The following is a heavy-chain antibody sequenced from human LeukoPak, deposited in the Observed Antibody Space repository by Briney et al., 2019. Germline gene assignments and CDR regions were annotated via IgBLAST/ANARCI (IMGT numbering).Heavy chain of an antibody. V-gene: IGHV3-23*01. D-gene: IGHD4-11*01. CDR3: VKTSRRDSTYDSPFDY. Sequence: GGSLRLSCAASGFTFSTYAMTWVRQAPGKRLEWVSAVRGSGTATYYADSVEGRFTISRDNSNNMLYLQMNSLGVEDTAMYYCVKTSRRDSTYDSPFDYWGQGTLVTVSS. J-gene: IGHJ4*02. CDR1: GFTFSTYA. CDR2: VRGSGTAT.